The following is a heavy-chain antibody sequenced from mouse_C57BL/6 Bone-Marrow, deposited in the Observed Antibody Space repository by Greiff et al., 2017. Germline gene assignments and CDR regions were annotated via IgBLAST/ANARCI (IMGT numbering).Heavy chain of an antibody. CDR1: GFTFSSYA. CDR2: ISDGGSYT. Sequence: EVQGVESGGGLVKPGGSLKLSCAASGFTFSSYAMSWVRQTPEKRLEWVATISDGGSYTYYPDHVKGRFTISRDNAKNNLYLQMSHLKSEDTAMYYGASLYYYGSSYRYFDVWGTGTTVTVSS. J-gene: IGHJ1*03. CDR3: ASLYYYGSSYRYFDV. D-gene: IGHD1-1*01. V-gene: IGHV5-4*01.